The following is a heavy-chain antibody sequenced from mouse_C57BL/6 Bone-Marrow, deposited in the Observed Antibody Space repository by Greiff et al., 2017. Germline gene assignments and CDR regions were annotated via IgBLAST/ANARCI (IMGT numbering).Heavy chain of an antibody. Sequence: QVQLQQSGAELVRPGASVKLSCKASGYTFTDYYINWVKQRPGQGLEWIARIYPGSGNTYYNEKFKGKATLTAEKSSCTAFMQLSRLTSEDSAVYFCSRSFAYYSNLYAMDYWGQGTSVTVSS. CDR3: SRSFAYYSNLYAMDY. CDR2: IYPGSGNT. J-gene: IGHJ4*01. V-gene: IGHV1-76*01. CDR1: GYTFTDYY. D-gene: IGHD2-5*01.